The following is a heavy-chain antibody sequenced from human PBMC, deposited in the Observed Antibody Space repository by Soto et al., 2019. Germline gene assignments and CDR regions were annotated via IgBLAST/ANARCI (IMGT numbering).Heavy chain of an antibody. CDR3: AKGRGALAVVSNWFDP. V-gene: IGHV3-9*01. D-gene: IGHD6-19*01. CDR2: INWNSGSV. J-gene: IGHJ5*02. CDR1: GDSIDSGAYY. Sequence: VQLQESGPGLVKPSQTLSLTCTVSGDSIDSGAYYWSWIRQHPGEGLEWVAGINWNSGSVGYADSVKGRFTISRDNANNSLFLQMDSLTTEDTALYYCAKGRGALAVVSNWFDPWGQGTLVTVSS.